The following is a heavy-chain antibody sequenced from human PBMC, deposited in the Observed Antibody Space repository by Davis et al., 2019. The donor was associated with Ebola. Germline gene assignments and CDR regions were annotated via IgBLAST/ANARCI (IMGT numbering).Heavy chain of an antibody. CDR2: ISGSGRT. CDR3: SRFGEGAY. J-gene: IGHJ4*02. Sequence: PGGSLRLSCAASGFTFSNAWMSWVRQAPGKGLEWIGFISGSGRTSYNPSLKSRVTISADTSKNQFSLNLSSVTAADTAVYFCSRFGEGAYWGQGTLVTVSS. D-gene: IGHD2-21*01. V-gene: IGHV4-59*01. CDR1: GFTFSNAW.